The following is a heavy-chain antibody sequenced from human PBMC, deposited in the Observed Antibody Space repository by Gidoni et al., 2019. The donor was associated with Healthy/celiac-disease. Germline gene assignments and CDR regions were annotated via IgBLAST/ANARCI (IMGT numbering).Heavy chain of an antibody. CDR2: IIPIFGTA. J-gene: IGHJ6*02. D-gene: IGHD2-2*03. V-gene: IGHV1-69*01. CDR3: ARVVGYCSSTSCYDYYYGMDV. Sequence: QVQLVQSGAEVKKPGSSVKVSCKASGGTFSSYAISWVRQAPGQGLEWMGGIIPIFGTANYAQKFQGRVTITADESTSTAYMELSSLRSEDTAVYYCARVVGYCSSTSCYDYYYGMDVWGQGTTVTVSS. CDR1: GGTFSSYA.